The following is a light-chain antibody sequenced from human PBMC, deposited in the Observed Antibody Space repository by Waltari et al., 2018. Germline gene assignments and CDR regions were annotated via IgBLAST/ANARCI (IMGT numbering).Light chain of an antibody. CDR1: QGINIY. J-gene: IGKJ2*01. Sequence: DIQLTQSPSFLSASVGDRVTITCRASQGINIYLACYQQKPGKAPKLLIYAPSTLQSGVPSMFSGSGSGTEFTLTISSLQPEDFATYYCQQLNSYPVTFGQGTKLEIK. V-gene: IGKV1-9*01. CDR3: QQLNSYPVT. CDR2: APS.